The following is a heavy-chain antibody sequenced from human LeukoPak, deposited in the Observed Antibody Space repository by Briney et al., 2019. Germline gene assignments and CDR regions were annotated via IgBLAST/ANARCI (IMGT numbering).Heavy chain of an antibody. J-gene: IGHJ5*02. Sequence: SETLSLTCTVSGGSISSYYWSWIRQPAGKGLEWIGRIYTSGSTNYNPSLKSRVTMSVDTSKNQFSLKLSSVTAADTAVYYCARSSIQYGEVLGPYNWFDPWGQGTLVTVSS. V-gene: IGHV4-4*07. CDR2: IYTSGST. CDR1: GGSISSYY. D-gene: IGHD4-11*01. CDR3: ARSSIQYGEVLGPYNWFDP.